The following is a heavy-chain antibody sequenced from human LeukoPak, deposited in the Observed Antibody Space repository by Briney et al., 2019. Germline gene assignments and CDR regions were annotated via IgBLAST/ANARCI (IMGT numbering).Heavy chain of an antibody. D-gene: IGHD6-19*01. Sequence: SETLSLTCTVSGGSISSYYWSWIRQPPGKGLERIGYIYYSGSTNYNPSLKSRVTISVDTSKNQFPLKLSSVTAADTAVYYCARDGWSLNYFDYWGQGTLVTVSS. CDR1: GGSISSYY. J-gene: IGHJ4*02. CDR2: IYYSGST. CDR3: ARDGWSLNYFDY. V-gene: IGHV4-59*01.